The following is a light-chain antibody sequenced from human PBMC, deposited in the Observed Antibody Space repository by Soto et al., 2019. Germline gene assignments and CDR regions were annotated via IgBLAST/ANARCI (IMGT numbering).Light chain of an antibody. CDR2: ANS. CDR1: SSNIGAGYA. V-gene: IGLV1-40*01. CDR3: QSYDSSLSGSV. Sequence: QSVLTQPPSVSGAPGQRVTISCTGSSSNIGAGYAVHWYQQLPGTAPKLLIYANSNRPSGVPDRFSGSQSGASASLAITGLQAEDEADYYCQSYDSSLSGSVFGGGTKLTVL. J-gene: IGLJ2*01.